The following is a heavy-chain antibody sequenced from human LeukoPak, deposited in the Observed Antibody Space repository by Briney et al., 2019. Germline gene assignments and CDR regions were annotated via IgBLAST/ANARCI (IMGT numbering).Heavy chain of an antibody. D-gene: IGHD2-2*01. CDR3: AREKGSSRAFDY. Sequence: GGSLRLSCSASGFTVSSNYMSWVRQAPGKGLEWVSVIYSGGSTYYADSVKGRFTISRDNSKNTLYLQMNSLRAEDTAVYYCAREKGSSRAFDYWGQGTLVTVSS. CDR2: IYSGGST. CDR1: GFTVSSNY. V-gene: IGHV3-66*01. J-gene: IGHJ4*02.